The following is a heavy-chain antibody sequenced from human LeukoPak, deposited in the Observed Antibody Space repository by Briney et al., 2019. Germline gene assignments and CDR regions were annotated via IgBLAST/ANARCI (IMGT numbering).Heavy chain of an antibody. J-gene: IGHJ4*02. CDR3: ARGAWMGKSYDY. V-gene: IGHV4-4*02. Sequence: PSGTLSLTCGVSGTSITNNNWWTWVRQSPEKGLEWIGEIHPSGSPNYNPSLKSRVTMSINTSRRQLSLKIDSVTAADTAVYYCARGAWMGKSYDYWGQGILVTVSS. CDR1: GTSITNNNW. CDR2: IHPSGSP. D-gene: IGHD2-2*03.